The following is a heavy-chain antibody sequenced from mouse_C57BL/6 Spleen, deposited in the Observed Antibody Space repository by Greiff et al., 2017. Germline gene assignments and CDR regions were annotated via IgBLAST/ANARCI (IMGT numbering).Heavy chain of an antibody. Sequence: EVKLMESGGGLVKPGGSLKLSCAASGFTFSSYAMSWVRQTPEKRLEWVATISDGGSYTYYPDNVKGRFTISRDNAKNNLYLQMSHLKSEDTAMYYCARDGSTYYAMDYWGQGTSGTVSS. CDR1: GFTFSSYA. J-gene: IGHJ4*01. CDR2: ISDGGSYT. D-gene: IGHD2-2*01. V-gene: IGHV5-4*01. CDR3: ARDGSTYYAMDY.